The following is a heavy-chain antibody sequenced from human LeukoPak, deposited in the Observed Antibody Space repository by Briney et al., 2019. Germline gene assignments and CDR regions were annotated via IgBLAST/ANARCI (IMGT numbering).Heavy chain of an antibody. CDR1: GFTFSSYA. V-gene: IGHV3-30-3*01. CDR2: ISYDGSNK. Sequence: GGSLRLSCAASGFTFSSYAMHWVRQAPGKGLEWVAVISYDGSNKYYADSVKGRFTISRDNSKNTLYLQMNSLRAEDTAVYYCARDPPQENCSSTSCHPGPFDYWGQGTLVTVSS. J-gene: IGHJ4*02. D-gene: IGHD2-2*01. CDR3: ARDPPQENCSSTSCHPGPFDY.